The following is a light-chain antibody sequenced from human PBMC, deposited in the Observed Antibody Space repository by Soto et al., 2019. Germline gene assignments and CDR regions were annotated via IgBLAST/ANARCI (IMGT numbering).Light chain of an antibody. J-gene: IGLJ2*01. CDR2: EVS. CDR1: SSDVGGYKY. CDR3: SSYTSSGTVV. V-gene: IGLV2-14*01. Sequence: QSVLTQPASVSGSPGQPITISCIGTSSDVGGYKYVSWYQQHPGKAPKLMIYEVSYRPSGVSNRFSGSKSGNTASLTISGLQADDEADYYCSSYTSSGTVVFGGGTKLTVL.